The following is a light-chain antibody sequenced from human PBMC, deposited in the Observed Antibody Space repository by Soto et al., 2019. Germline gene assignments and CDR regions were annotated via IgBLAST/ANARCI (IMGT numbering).Light chain of an antibody. CDR1: QSVSTS. J-gene: IGKJ1*01. CDR3: QQYNNWWT. Sequence: EIVMTQSPATLSVSPGERATLSCRASQSVSTSLAWYQQKPGQAPRLLISGASTRATCVPARLSGSGSETEFTLTISSLQSEDFEVYYCQQYNNWWTFGQGTKVEIK. V-gene: IGKV3-15*01. CDR2: GAS.